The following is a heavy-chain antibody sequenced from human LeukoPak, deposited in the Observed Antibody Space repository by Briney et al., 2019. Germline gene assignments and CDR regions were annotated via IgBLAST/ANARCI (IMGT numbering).Heavy chain of an antibody. J-gene: IGHJ4*02. CDR1: GFSFGGFS. D-gene: IGHD4-11*01. V-gene: IGHV3-7*03. CDR2: MKEYGSDI. CDR3: ARVASNYDFDY. Sequence: GGSLRLSCAASGFSFGGFSMSWVRQAPGKGLQWVATMKEYGSDIFYVDSVKGRFTISRDNAQNSLYLQMNSLRAEDTALYYCARVASNYDFDYWGQGTLVSVSS.